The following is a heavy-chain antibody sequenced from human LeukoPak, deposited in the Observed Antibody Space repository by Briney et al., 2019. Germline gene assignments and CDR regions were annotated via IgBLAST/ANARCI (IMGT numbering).Heavy chain of an antibody. CDR3: TVRLAMGIDP. D-gene: IGHD7-27*01. CDR1: GGSFSGYY. CDR2: INHSGST. V-gene: IGHV4-34*01. Sequence: SETLSLTCAVYGGSFSGYYWSWIRQPPGKGLEWIGEINHSGSTNYNPSLKSRVTISVDTSKNQFSLKLSSVTAADTAVYYCTVRLAMGIDPWGQGTLVTVSS. J-gene: IGHJ5*02.